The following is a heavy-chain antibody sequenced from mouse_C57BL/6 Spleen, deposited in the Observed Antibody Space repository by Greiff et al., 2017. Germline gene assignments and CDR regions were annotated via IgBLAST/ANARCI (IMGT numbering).Heavy chain of an antibody. Sequence: QVQLQQSGAELVMPGASVKLSCKASGYTFTSYWMHWVKQRPGQGLEWIGEIDPSDSYTNYNQKFKGKSTLTVDKSSSTAYMQLSSLTSEDSAVYYCARRGRSTMVTTGAMDYWGQGTSVTVSS. V-gene: IGHV1-69*01. J-gene: IGHJ4*01. CDR3: ARRGRSTMVTTGAMDY. D-gene: IGHD2-2*01. CDR1: GYTFTSYW. CDR2: IDPSDSYT.